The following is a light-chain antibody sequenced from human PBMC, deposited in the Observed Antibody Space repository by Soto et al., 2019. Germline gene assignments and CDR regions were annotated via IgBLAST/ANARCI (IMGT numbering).Light chain of an antibody. CDR1: SSDVGGYNF. J-gene: IGLJ2*01. Sequence: QSALTQPPSASGSPGQSVTISCTGSSSDVGGYNFVSWYQQHPGKAPKLMIYDVSERPSGVPDRFSGSKSGNTASLTASGLQADDEADYYCSSYAGTSIPVVFGGGTKLTVL. CDR2: DVS. CDR3: SSYAGTSIPVV. V-gene: IGLV2-8*01.